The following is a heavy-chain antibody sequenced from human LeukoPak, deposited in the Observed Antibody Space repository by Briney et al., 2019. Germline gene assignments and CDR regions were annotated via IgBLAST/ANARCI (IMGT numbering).Heavy chain of an antibody. CDR3: ARGVINFDY. J-gene: IGHJ4*02. CDR2: IYSGGST. CDR1: GFTVSSNS. D-gene: IGHD3-16*02. Sequence: GGSLRLSCTVSGFTVSSNSMSWVRQAPGKGLEWVSFIYSGGSTQYSDSVKGRFTISRDNSKNTLYLQMNSLRAEDTAVYYCARGVINFDYWGQGTLVTVSS. V-gene: IGHV3-53*01.